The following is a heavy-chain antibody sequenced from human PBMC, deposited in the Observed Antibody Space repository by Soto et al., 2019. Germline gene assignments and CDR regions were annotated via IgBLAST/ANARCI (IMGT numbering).Heavy chain of an antibody. CDR1: GFTFSSYS. V-gene: IGHV3-21*01. J-gene: IGHJ4*02. CDR2: ISSSSSYI. D-gene: IGHD2-21*02. CDR3: ARDHSVVTPDY. Sequence: KSEESLRLSCAASGFTFSSYSMNWVRQAPGKGLEWVSSISSSSSYIYYADSVKGRFTISRDNAKNSLYLQMNSLRAEDTAVYYCARDHSVVTPDYWGQGTLVTVSS.